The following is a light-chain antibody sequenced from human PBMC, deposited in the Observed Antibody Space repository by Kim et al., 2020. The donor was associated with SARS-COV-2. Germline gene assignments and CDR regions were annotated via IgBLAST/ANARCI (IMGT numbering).Light chain of an antibody. V-gene: IGLV1-44*01. CDR3: ASWEDGLEGFVM. Sequence: QSVLTQPPSASGTPGQRVTISCSGGNSNIGSKTVSWYHQFPGAAPKLLIYSTNQRPSGVPARFSGSRSGTSASLAISGLQSEDEAVYYCASWEDGLEGFVMFGAGTQLTVL. CDR1: NSNIGSKT. J-gene: IGLJ3*02. CDR2: STN.